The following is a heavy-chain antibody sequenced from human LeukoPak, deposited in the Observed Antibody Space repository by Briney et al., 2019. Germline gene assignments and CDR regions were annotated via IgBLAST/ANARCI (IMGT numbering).Heavy chain of an antibody. D-gene: IGHD6-13*01. J-gene: IGHJ4*02. Sequence: GGSLRLSCAASGFTSSSYALNWVRQAPGKGLEWVATISGSGDRMYHADSVKGRFTISRDNSKNTIYLQMNSLRAEDTALYYCAKAAAAPGFDFWGQGTLVTVSS. V-gene: IGHV3-23*01. CDR2: ISGSGDRM. CDR3: AKAAAAPGFDF. CDR1: GFTSSSYA.